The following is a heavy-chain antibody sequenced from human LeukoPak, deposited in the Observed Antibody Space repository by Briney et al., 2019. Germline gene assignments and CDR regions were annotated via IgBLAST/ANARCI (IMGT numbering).Heavy chain of an antibody. CDR1: GVSFSVYY. Sequence: SETLSLTCTVSGVSFSVYYWSWIRQSPGKGLLWIGYMYYSGSSNYNPSLKSRVTMSIDMSKNQFSLKLSSVTAADTALYYCARHFTYYYDSNGYPRDAFDIWGQGTMVTVSS. J-gene: IGHJ3*02. V-gene: IGHV4-59*08. D-gene: IGHD3-22*01. CDR3: ARHFTYYYDSNGYPRDAFDI. CDR2: MYYSGSS.